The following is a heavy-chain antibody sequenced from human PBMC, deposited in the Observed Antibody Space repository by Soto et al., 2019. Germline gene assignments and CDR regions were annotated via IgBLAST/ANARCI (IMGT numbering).Heavy chain of an antibody. CDR3: ARDPAGRPEYFDY. CDR1: GFTFSSYS. V-gene: IGHV3-21*01. CDR2: ISSSSSYI. D-gene: IGHD2-2*01. J-gene: IGHJ4*02. Sequence: EVQLVESGGGLVKPGGSLRLSCAASGFTFSSYSMNWVRQAPGKGLEWVSSISSSSSYIYYADSVKGRFTISRDNAKNSLYLQMNSLRAEDTAVYYCARDPAGRPEYFDYWGQGTLVTVSS.